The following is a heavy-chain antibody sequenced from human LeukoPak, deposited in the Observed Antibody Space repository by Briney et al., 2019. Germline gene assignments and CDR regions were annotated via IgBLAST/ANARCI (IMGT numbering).Heavy chain of an antibody. Sequence: GGSMRLSCATSGFSFSFYGMQWVRQAPGKWMEWVAVIWNDGSQKYYGDSGKGRFTISKDNSRKTVNLQMDGLRAEDTAIYYCTRWGAGGLTLDYWGQGVLVTVSS. CDR2: IWNDGSQK. D-gene: IGHD3-16*01. CDR3: TRWGAGGLTLDY. CDR1: GFSFSFYG. J-gene: IGHJ4*02. V-gene: IGHV3-33*01.